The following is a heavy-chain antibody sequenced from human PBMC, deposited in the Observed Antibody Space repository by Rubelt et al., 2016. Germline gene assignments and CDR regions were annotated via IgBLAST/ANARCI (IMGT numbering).Heavy chain of an antibody. D-gene: IGHD6-19*01. V-gene: IGHV4-34*01. Sequence: QVQLQQWGAGLLKPSETLSLTCAVYGGSFSGYYWSWIRQPPGKGLEWIGEINHSGSTNYKPSLKGLVTISVDTSKNQFSLKLSSVTAADTAVYYCARDATQAGIAVDYWGQGTLVTVSS. CDR3: ARDATQAGIAVDY. J-gene: IGHJ4*02. CDR1: GGSFSGYY. CDR2: INHSGST.